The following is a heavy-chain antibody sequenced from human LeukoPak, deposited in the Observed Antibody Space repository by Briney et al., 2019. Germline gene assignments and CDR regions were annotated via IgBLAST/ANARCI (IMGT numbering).Heavy chain of an antibody. J-gene: IGHJ6*03. CDR2: INPSGGST. Sequence: ASVKVSCKASGYTFTSYYMHWVRQAPEQGLEWMGIINPSGGSTSYAQKFQGRVTMTRDMSTSTVYMELSSLRSEDTAVYYCARAAGQLVHSPLYYYYMDVWGKGTTVTVSS. V-gene: IGHV1-46*01. CDR1: GYTFTSYY. CDR3: ARAAGQLVHSPLYYYYMDV. D-gene: IGHD6-6*01.